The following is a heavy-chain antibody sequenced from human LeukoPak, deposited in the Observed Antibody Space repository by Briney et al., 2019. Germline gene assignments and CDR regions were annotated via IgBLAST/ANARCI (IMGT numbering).Heavy chain of an antibody. J-gene: IGHJ4*02. Sequence: QSGGSLRLSCAASGFTFSSYEMNWVRQAPGKGLEWVSYISSSGTTIYYADSVKGRFTISRDNAKNSLYLQMHSLRAEDTAVYYCGPVDTGMGPLHYWGQGTLVTVSS. CDR2: ISSSGTTI. CDR1: GFTFSSYE. V-gene: IGHV3-48*03. CDR3: GPVDTGMGPLHY. D-gene: IGHD5-18*01.